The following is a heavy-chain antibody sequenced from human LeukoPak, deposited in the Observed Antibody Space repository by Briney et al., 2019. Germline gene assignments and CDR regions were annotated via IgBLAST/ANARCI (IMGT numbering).Heavy chain of an antibody. CDR1: GFTFSDHW. V-gene: IGHV3-7*01. CDR2: MNQDGSLK. CDR3: ARESITVIRGVLTTEGPGFDY. D-gene: IGHD2/OR15-2a*01. J-gene: IGHJ4*02. Sequence: GGSLRLSCAASGFTFSDHWMTWVRQAPGKGLEWVANMNQDGSLKFHVDSVKGRFTISRDNSKNSLYLQMSSLRAEDTAVYYCARESITVIRGVLTTEGPGFDYWGQGTLVTVSS.